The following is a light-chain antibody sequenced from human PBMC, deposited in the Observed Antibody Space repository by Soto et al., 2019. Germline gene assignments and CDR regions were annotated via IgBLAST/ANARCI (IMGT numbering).Light chain of an antibody. CDR1: SSDVGSYKF. CDR3: CSYVSYTTYG. CDR2: EDT. J-gene: IGLJ1*01. Sequence: SVLTQPASVSGSPGQSITFSCTGTSSDVGSYKFVSWYQQHPDKAPKLLIYEDTKRPSGVSNRFSGSRSANTASLTISELQAEDEADYYCCSYVSYTTYGFGSGTKVTVL. V-gene: IGLV2-23*01.